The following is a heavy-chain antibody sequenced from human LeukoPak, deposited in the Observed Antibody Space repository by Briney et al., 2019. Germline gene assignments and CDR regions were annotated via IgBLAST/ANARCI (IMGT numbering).Heavy chain of an antibody. V-gene: IGHV3-43D*03. D-gene: IGHD6-13*01. J-gene: IGHJ4*02. CDR1: GFTFDDYA. Sequence: HAGGSLRLSCAASGFTFDDYAMHWVRQAPGKGLEWVSLISWDGGSTYYADSVKGRFTISRDNSKNSLYLQMNSLRAEDTALYYCAKDSLPSAAGRPGGYYLDYWGQGTLVTVSS. CDR2: ISWDGGST. CDR3: AKDSLPSAAGRPGGYYLDY.